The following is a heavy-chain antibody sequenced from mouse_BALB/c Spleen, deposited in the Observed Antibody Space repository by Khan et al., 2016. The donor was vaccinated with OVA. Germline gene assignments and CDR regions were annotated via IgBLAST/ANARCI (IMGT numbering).Heavy chain of an antibody. CDR3: TRRDYGNYLGFVC. CDR1: GSTFTNYW. J-gene: IGHJ3*01. Sequence: VQLQQSGTVMARPGASVKMSCKASGSTFTNYWMHWIRQRPGEGLEWIGSIFPGNNDTSSNQTFKGKAKPTAGTSTSTTYMELPSLTLEASAVSDSTRRDYGNYLGFVCRGQGTLVTV. CDR2: IFPGNNDT. V-gene: IGHV1-5*01. D-gene: IGHD2-1*01.